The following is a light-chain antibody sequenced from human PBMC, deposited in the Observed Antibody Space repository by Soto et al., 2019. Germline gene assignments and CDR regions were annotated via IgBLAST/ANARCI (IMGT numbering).Light chain of an antibody. V-gene: IGKV1-33*01. CDR2: EVS. CDR1: QDIKKY. J-gene: IGKJ4*01. CDR3: QQYDDVPIA. Sequence: DIQMTQSPSSLSASVGDRVTITYQASQDIKKYLNWYQQKPGKAPRLLIFEVSDLQKGVPSRFSGSGSGTDFTFTISSLQPEDNATYYCQQYDDVPIAFGGGTKVDIK.